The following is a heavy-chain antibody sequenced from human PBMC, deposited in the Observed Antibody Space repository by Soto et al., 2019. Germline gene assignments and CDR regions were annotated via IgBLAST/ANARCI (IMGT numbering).Heavy chain of an antibody. CDR1: GGSISSGGYY. CDR3: ALFWSGFYRHNWFDP. CDR2: IYYSGST. D-gene: IGHD3-3*01. Sequence: SETLSLTCTVSGGSISSGGYYWSWIRQHPGKGLEWIGYIYYSGSTYYNPSLKSRVTISVDTSKNQFSLKLSSVTAADTAVYYCALFWSGFYRHNWFDPWGQGTLVTVSS. J-gene: IGHJ5*02. V-gene: IGHV4-31*03.